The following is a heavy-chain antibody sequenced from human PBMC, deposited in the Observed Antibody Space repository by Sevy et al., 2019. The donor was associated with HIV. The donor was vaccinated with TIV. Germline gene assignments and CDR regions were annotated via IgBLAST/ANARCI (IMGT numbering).Heavy chain of an antibody. V-gene: IGHV1-18*01. CDR3: ARVGYCSGGSCSIGWFDP. CDR1: GYTFTSYG. J-gene: IGHJ5*02. D-gene: IGHD2-15*01. Sequence: ASVKVSCKASGYTFTSYGISWVRQAPGQGLEWMGWISAYNGNTNYAQKLQGRVTMTTDTSTSTAYMELRSLRSDDTAVYYCARVGYCSGGSCSIGWFDPWGQGTLVTVSS. CDR2: ISAYNGNT.